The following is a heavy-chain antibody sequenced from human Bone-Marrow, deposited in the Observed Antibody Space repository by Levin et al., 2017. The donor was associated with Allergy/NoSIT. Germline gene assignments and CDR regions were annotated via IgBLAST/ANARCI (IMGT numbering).Heavy chain of an antibody. CDR2: IHSRGIT. CDR3: ARGEGDSTSGRHRFDP. J-gene: IGHJ5*02. Sequence: SETLSLTCTVSGGSINNDYWSWIRQSAGKGLEWIGRIHSRGITNYNPSLKSRVTMSLDTSKNQFSLRLTSLTVADTAVYYCARGEGDSTSGRHRFDPWGQGTLVTGSS. D-gene: IGHD3-10*01. V-gene: IGHV4-4*07. CDR1: GGSINNDY.